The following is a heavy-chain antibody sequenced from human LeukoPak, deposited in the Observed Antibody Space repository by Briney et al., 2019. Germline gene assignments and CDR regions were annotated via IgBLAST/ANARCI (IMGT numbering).Heavy chain of an antibody. CDR2: TRNKANSYTT. Sequence: PGGSLRLPCAASGFTFSDHYMDWVRQAPGKGLEWVGRTRNKANSYTTEYAASVKGRFTISRDDSKNSLYLQMNSLKTEDTAVYYCARGGGGGYYDSSGYYYLDAFDIWGQGTMVTVSS. J-gene: IGHJ3*02. D-gene: IGHD3-22*01. V-gene: IGHV3-72*01. CDR3: ARGGGGGYYDSSGYYYLDAFDI. CDR1: GFTFSDHY.